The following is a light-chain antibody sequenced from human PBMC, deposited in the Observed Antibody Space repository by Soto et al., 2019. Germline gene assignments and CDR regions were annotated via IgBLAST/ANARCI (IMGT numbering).Light chain of an antibody. Sequence: IVMTQSPVTISVSPGERATLSCRASQDIVSNVAWYQQRPGQAPRLLIYGASTRATDIPARFSGSGSGTEFTLTISGLQSADSAVYYCQQYSNWPPRLTFGGGTKVDIK. CDR1: QDIVSN. CDR3: QQYSNWPPRLT. J-gene: IGKJ4*01. CDR2: GAS. V-gene: IGKV3-15*01.